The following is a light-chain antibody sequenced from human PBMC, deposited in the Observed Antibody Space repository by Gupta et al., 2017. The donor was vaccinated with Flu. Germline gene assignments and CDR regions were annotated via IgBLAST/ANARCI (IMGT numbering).Light chain of an antibody. CDR2: GAS. CDR3: QQYNNWPPYT. CDR1: QSISSN. Sequence: EIVMTQSPATLSVSPGERATLSCRASQSISSNLAWYQQKPGQAPRLLIYGASTRATAIPPRFSGSGSGTEFTLTISSLQSEDFAVYYCQQYNNWPPYTFGQGTKLEIK. J-gene: IGKJ2*01. V-gene: IGKV3-15*01.